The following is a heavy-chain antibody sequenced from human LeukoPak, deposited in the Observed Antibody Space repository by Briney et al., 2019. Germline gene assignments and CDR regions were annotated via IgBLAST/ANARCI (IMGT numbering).Heavy chain of an antibody. D-gene: IGHD3-16*01. CDR3: AKDPGYFGG. CDR1: GFTFSSYA. V-gene: IGHV3-23*01. Sequence: GGSLRLSCAASGFTFSSYAMTWVRQAPGKGLEWVSAIRVSGGSTYYADSVKGRFTISRDNSKNTLYLQMNSLRADDTALYYCAKDPGYFGGWGQGTLVTVSS. CDR2: IRVSGGST. J-gene: IGHJ4*02.